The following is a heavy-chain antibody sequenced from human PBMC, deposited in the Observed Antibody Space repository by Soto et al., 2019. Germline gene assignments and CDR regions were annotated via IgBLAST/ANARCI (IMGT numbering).Heavy chain of an antibody. D-gene: IGHD1-1*01. CDR2: IVSVGDQI. J-gene: IGHJ6*02. Sequence: GESLKMSCAASNFTFSIYTMNWVRQAPGKGLEWVSSIVSVGDQIYYAASVKGRFTISRDSANHSLYLQMNSLRAEDTAVYYCHLWAWTVTTNYHYGADAWGQGTPVTVSS. CDR1: NFTFSIYT. CDR3: HLWAWTVTTNYHYGADA. V-gene: IGHV3-21*01.